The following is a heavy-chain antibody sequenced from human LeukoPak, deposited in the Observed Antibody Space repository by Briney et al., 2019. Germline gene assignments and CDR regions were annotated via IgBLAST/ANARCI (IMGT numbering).Heavy chain of an antibody. Sequence: ASVKVSCKASGYTFTDYYMHWVRQAPGQGLEWMGWINPNSGGTNYAQKFQGRVTMTRDTSISTAYMELSSLRSEDTAVYYCARSRHYDSSPRYYFDYWGQGTLVTVSS. D-gene: IGHD3-22*01. CDR1: GYTFTDYY. J-gene: IGHJ4*02. CDR2: INPNSGGT. CDR3: ARSRHYDSSPRYYFDY. V-gene: IGHV1-2*02.